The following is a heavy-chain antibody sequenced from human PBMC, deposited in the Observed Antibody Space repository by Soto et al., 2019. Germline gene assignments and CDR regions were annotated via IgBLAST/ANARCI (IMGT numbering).Heavy chain of an antibody. CDR2: IYSGGST. V-gene: IGHV3-53*01. J-gene: IGHJ6*02. CDR1: GFTVSSNY. Sequence: GGSLRLSCAASGFTVSSNYMSWVRQAPGKGLEWVSVIYSGGSTYYADSVKGRFTISRDNSKNTLYLQMNSLRAEDTAVYYCARDNVLGAMGRPGYYYYGMDVWGQGTTVTVSS. D-gene: IGHD5-18*01. CDR3: ARDNVLGAMGRPGYYYYGMDV.